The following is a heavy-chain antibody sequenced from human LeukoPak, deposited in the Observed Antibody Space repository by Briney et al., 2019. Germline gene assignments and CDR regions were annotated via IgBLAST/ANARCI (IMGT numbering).Heavy chain of an antibody. Sequence: GGSLRLSCAASGFTFSRYSMNWVRQAPGKGLEWVSSISSSSYIYYADSVKGRFTISRDNAKNSLYLQMNSLRAEDTAVYYCARWGLLSNAFDIWGQGTMVTVSS. CDR3: ARWGLLSNAFDI. CDR1: GFTFSRYS. CDR2: ISSSSYI. V-gene: IGHV3-21*01. D-gene: IGHD3-16*01. J-gene: IGHJ3*02.